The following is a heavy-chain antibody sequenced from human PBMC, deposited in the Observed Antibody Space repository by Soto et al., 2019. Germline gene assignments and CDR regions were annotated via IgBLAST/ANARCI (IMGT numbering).Heavy chain of an antibody. J-gene: IGHJ3*02. V-gene: IGHV3-23*01. CDR1: GFTFSSYA. CDR2: ISGSGGST. Sequence: GGSLRLSCAASGFTFSSYAMSWVRQAPGKGLEWVSAISGSGGSTYYADSVKGRFTISRDNSKNTLYLQMNSLRAEDTAVYYCAKLGGIYSSSSHTIDDAFDIWGQGTMVTVSS. CDR3: AKLGGIYSSSSHTIDDAFDI. D-gene: IGHD6-6*01.